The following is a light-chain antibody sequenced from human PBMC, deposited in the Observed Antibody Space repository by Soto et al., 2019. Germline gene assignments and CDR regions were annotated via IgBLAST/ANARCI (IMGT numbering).Light chain of an antibody. J-gene: IGLJ3*02. CDR2: NNN. CDR1: RSNIGNNA. V-gene: IGLV1-44*01. CDR3: ATWDDSLNARGV. Sequence: QSVLTQPPSASGTPGQRVTISCSGSRSNIGNNAVTWYQQFPGTAPKLLIYNNNQRPSGVPDRFSGSKSGTSASLAISGLQSEDEPDSYCATWDDSLNARGVFGGGTKLTVL.